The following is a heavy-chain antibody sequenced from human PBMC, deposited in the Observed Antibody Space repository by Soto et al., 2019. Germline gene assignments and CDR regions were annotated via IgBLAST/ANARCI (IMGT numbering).Heavy chain of an antibody. J-gene: IGHJ6*04. V-gene: IGHV3-9*01. CDR1: GATLQDYA. Sequence: VQLVESGGGLVQPGGSLRLSCAGSGATLQDYAMHWVRQAPGKGLEWVSGIYYNSNRIDYADSVKGRFTISRDNARNALYLQMNSLTTEDTAFYYCGKDISPGGMDVWGRGIMVTVSS. CDR3: GKDISPGGMDV. CDR2: IYYNSNRI.